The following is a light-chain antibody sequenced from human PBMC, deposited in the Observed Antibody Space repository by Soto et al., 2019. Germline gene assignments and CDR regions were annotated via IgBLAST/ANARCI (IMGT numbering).Light chain of an antibody. J-gene: IGKJ2*01. V-gene: IGKV3-20*01. CDR3: QQYGSSPYT. CDR2: GAS. Sequence: EIVLTQSPGTLSLSPGERATLSCRASQSVSSSYLAWYQQKPGQAPRLLIYGASSRAPGIPDRFSGSGCGTDFTLTISSLEPEDVAVYYCQQYGSSPYTFGQGTKLEIK. CDR1: QSVSSSY.